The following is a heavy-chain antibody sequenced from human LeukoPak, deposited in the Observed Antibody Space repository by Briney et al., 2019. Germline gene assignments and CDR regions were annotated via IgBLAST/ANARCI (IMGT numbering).Heavy chain of an antibody. D-gene: IGHD2/OR15-2a*01. CDR2: INPNSGGT. CDR1: GYTFTGYY. V-gene: IGHV1-2*04. Sequence: ASVKVSCKASGYTFTGYYMHWVRQAPRQGLEWMGWINPNSGGTNYAQKFQDWVTMSSDTSISTAYMELSSLRSDDTAVYYCARGSPSYAQWHFDLWGRGTLVTVSS. CDR3: ARGSPSYAQWHFDL. J-gene: IGHJ2*01.